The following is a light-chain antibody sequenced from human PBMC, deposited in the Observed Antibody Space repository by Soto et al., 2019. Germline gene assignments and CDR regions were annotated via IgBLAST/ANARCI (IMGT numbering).Light chain of an antibody. CDR1: SSDVGGYNY. CDR3: SSYAGSSTWV. Sequence: QSALAQPTSVSGSPGQSIAISCTGTSSDVGGYNYVSWHQQHPGKAPKVLISVVSNRPSGVSNRFSGSKSGNTASLTISGLQAEDEADYYCSSYAGSSTWVFGGGTKLTVL. CDR2: VVS. V-gene: IGLV2-14*01. J-gene: IGLJ2*01.